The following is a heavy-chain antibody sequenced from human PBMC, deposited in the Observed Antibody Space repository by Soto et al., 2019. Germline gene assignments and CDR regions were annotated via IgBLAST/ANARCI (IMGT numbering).Heavy chain of an antibody. CDR2: IYWDEDK. Sequence: SGPTLVNPTQTLTLTFSFSGFSLSTIGVGVGWIRQPPGKALEWLAVIYWDEDKSYSPSLKSRLTITKGTSKNQVVLTVTNMDPVDTATYYCAHMGYTNGYVNYWGQGTLVTVSS. D-gene: IGHD2-8*01. CDR3: AHMGYTNGYVNY. J-gene: IGHJ4*02. CDR1: GFSLSTIGVG. V-gene: IGHV2-5*02.